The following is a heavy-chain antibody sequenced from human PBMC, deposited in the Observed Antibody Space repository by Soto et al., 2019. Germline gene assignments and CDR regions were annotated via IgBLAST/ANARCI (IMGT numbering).Heavy chain of an antibody. V-gene: IGHV3-7*01. CDR1: GFTFSTYW. D-gene: IGHD6-19*01. CDR2: IKQDGSEK. J-gene: IGHJ4*01. CDR3: ARVAYGNGWIFDS. Sequence: WGSLRLSCAASGFTFSTYWMSWVRQAPGKGLEWVANIKQDGSEKYYVDSVKGRFTLSRDNAKNSLQLQMNSLRAEDTAIYFCARVAYGNGWIFDSWGQGTLVTVSS.